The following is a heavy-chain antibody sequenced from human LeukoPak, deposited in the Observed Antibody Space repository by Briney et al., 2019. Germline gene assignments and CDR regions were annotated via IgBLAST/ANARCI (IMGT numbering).Heavy chain of an antibody. CDR1: GYTFTGYY. CDR3: ARGGGSTWTQRGYFQY. D-gene: IGHD6-13*01. J-gene: IGHJ1*01. V-gene: IGHV1-2*02. Sequence: ASVKVSCKASGYTFTGYYIHWVRQAPGQGLEWMGWMNPNSGGTNYAQKFQGRVTMTRDTSISTAYMELSRLRTDDTAVYYCARGGGSTWTQRGYFQYWGQGTLVTVSS. CDR2: MNPNSGGT.